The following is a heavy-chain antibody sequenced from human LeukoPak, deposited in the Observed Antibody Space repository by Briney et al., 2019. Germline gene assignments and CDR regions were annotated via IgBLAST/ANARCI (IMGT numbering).Heavy chain of an antibody. J-gene: IGHJ4*02. D-gene: IGHD6-13*01. CDR3: ARDASSSWPAHFDY. V-gene: IGHV3-48*01. CDR2: ISSSSSTI. Sequence: TGGSMRLSCAASGFIFPDYWMHWVRQAPGKGLEWVSYISSSSSTIYYADSVKGRFTISRDNAKNSLYLQMNSLRAEDTAVYYCARDASSSWPAHFDYWGQGTLVTVSS. CDR1: GFIFPDYW.